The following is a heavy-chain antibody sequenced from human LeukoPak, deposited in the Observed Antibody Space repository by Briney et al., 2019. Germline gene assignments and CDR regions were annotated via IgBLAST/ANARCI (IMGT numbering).Heavy chain of an antibody. J-gene: IGHJ4*02. CDR1: GASISIYY. CDR3: ARVNSGWYGRLDY. D-gene: IGHD6-19*01. CDR2: IYGSESI. V-gene: IGHV4-4*07. Sequence: SETLSLTCTVSGASISIYYWSWIRQPAGKGLEWTGCIYGSESINYNPSLKSRVTMSVDTSKNQFSLKLSSVTAADTAVYYCARVNSGWYGRLDYWGPGTLVTVSS.